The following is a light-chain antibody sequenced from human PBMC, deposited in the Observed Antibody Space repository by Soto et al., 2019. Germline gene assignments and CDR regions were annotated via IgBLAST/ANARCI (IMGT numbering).Light chain of an antibody. CDR3: PQYGSSRWP. V-gene: IGKV3-20*01. CDR2: GAS. J-gene: IGKJ1*01. CDR1: QSVSSSY. Sequence: EIVFTQSAGTLSLSTGERATLSCRASQSVSSSYLAWYQQKPGQAPRLLIYGASSRATGIPDRFSGSGSGTDFTLTISRLEPEDFAVYYCPQYGSSRWPFGQGTK.